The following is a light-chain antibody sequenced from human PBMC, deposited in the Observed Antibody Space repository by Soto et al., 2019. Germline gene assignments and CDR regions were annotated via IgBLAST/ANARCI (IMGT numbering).Light chain of an antibody. CDR1: QDISNY. Sequence: DIQMTQSPSSLSAPVGDRVTITCQASQDISNYLNWYQQKPGKAPKLLIYDASNLETGVPSRFSGSGSGTDFTFTISSLQAEDIATYYCQQYDNLPPFTFGPGTKVDIK. V-gene: IGKV1-33*01. CDR2: DAS. CDR3: QQYDNLPPFT. J-gene: IGKJ3*01.